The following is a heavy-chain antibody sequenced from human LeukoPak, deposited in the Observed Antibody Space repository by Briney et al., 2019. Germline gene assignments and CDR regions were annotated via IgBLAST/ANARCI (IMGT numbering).Heavy chain of an antibody. V-gene: IGHV4-59*08. CDR2: IYHSGST. J-gene: IGHJ4*02. CDR1: GGSISSYY. Sequence: SETLSLTCTVSGGSISSYYWSWIRQPPGKGLEWIGYIYHSGSTNYNPSLKSRVTISVDTSKNQFSLKLSSVAAADTAVYYCARQTLDKTYYYDSSGYFDYWGQGTLVTVSS. D-gene: IGHD3-22*01. CDR3: ARQTLDKTYYYDSSGYFDY.